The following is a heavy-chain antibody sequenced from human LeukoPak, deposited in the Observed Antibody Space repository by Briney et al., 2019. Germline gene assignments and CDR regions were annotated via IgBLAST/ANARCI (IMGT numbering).Heavy chain of an antibody. V-gene: IGHV3-49*04. J-gene: IGHJ4*02. CDR1: GFTFSNAW. Sequence: GGSLRLSCAASGFTFSNAWMSWVRQAPGKGLEWVGFIRSKAYGGTTEYAASVKGRFTISRDDSKSIAYLQMNSLKTEDTAVYYCTRSRTTYNFDYWGQGTLVTVSS. D-gene: IGHD1-1*01. CDR2: IRSKAYGGTT. CDR3: TRSRTTYNFDY.